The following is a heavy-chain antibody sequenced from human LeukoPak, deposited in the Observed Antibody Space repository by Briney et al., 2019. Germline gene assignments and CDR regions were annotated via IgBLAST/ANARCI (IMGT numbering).Heavy chain of an antibody. CDR1: GGSISSSSYY. Sequence: SETLSLTCTVSGGSISSSSYYWGWLRQPPGKGLEWIVSIYYSGSTYYNPSLKSRVTISVDTSKNQFSLKLSSVTAADTAVYYCASLPLRFLEWLYAFDIWGQGTMVTVSS. CDR2: IYYSGST. CDR3: ASLPLRFLEWLYAFDI. D-gene: IGHD3-3*01. V-gene: IGHV4-39*01. J-gene: IGHJ3*02.